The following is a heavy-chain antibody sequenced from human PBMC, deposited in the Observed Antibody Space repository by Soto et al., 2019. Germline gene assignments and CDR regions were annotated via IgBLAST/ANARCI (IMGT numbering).Heavy chain of an antibody. V-gene: IGHV3-23*01. Sequence: EVQLLESGGGLVQPGGSLRLSCGASGFTFNRHGMSWVRQAPGKGLEWVSAITASGGTTYYADYVKGLFTISRDHSKGTLFLQMSGLLAEDTAISYCAKVMGVCVTQYYFDYWGQGALVTVSS. J-gene: IGHJ4*02. CDR3: AKVMGVCVTQYYFDY. CDR2: ITASGGTT. CDR1: GFTFNRHG. D-gene: IGHD2-21*02.